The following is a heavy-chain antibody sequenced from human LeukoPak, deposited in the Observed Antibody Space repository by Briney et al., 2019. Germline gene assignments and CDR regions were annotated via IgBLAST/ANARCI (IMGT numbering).Heavy chain of an antibody. CDR1: GGSISSRY. CDR2: IYHTGST. CDR3: ARWDSYEKWFDP. D-gene: IGHD3-16*01. Sequence: SETLSLTCSVSGGSISSRYWNWIRQPPGKGLEWIGYIYHTGSTNYNPSLQSRVTISVDTSKNEFSLRLSSVTAADTAVYYCARWDSYEKWFDPGGQGTRVTVSS. V-gene: IGHV4-59*11. J-gene: IGHJ5*02.